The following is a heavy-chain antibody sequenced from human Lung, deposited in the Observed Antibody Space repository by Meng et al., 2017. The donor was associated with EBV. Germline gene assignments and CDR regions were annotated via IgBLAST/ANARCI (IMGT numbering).Heavy chain of an antibody. CDR1: GYTFSTYT. V-gene: IGHV7-4-1*02. CDR3: ARGGNFDP. J-gene: IGHJ5*02. D-gene: IGHD2/OR15-2a*01. CDR2: ISPNTGTP. Sequence: QVQLVQSGSELKKPGASVKVYCKASGYTFSTYTINWVLQAHGRGLEWMGWISPNTGTPTYTQGFTGRFVFSLDTSVSTAYLQISSLKAEDTAVYYCARGGNFDPWGQGTLVTVSS.